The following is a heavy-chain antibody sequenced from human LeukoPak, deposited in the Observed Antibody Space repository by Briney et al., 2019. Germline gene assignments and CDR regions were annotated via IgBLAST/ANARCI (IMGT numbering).Heavy chain of an antibody. Sequence: PGGSLRLSCAASGFTFNSYSMNWVRQAPGKGLEWVPAISGSGGSTYYADSVKGRFTISRDNSKHTLYLQMNSLRAEDTAVYYCAKDLGGSGTDAFDIWGQGTMVTVSS. J-gene: IGHJ3*02. CDR3: AKDLGGSGTDAFDI. D-gene: IGHD3-10*01. V-gene: IGHV3-23*01. CDR2: ISGSGGST. CDR1: GFTFNSYS.